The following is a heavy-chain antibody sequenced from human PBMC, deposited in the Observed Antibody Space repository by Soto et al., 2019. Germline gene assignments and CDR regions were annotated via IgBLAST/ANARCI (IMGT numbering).Heavy chain of an antibody. CDR2: IIPIFGTA. CDR1: GGTFSSYA. Sequence: QVQLVQSGAEVKKPGSSVKVSCKASGGTFSSYAISWVRQAPGQGLEWRGGIIPIFGTANYAQKFQGRVTITADESTSTGYMELGSLRSEDTAVYYCARHKRLGELSSLYNWFDPWGQGTLVTVSS. CDR3: ARHKRLGELSSLYNWFDP. D-gene: IGHD3-16*02. J-gene: IGHJ5*02. V-gene: IGHV1-69*01.